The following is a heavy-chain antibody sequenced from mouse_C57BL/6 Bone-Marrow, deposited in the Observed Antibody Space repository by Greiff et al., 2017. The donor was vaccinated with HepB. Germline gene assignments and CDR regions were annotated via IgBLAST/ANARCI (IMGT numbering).Heavy chain of an antibody. CDR2: INPNNGGT. J-gene: IGHJ1*03. Sequence: VQLQQSGPELVKPGASVKIPCKASGYTFTDYNMDWVKQSHGKSLEWIGDINPNNGGTIYNQKFKGKATLTVDKSSSTAYMELRSLTSEDTAVYYCARSEPEVSCWYFDVWGTGTTVTVSS. D-gene: IGHD6-2*01. CDR1: GYTFTDYN. CDR3: ARSEPEVSCWYFDV. V-gene: IGHV1-18*01.